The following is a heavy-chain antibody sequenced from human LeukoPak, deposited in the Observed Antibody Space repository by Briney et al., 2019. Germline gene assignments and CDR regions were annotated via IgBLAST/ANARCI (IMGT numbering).Heavy chain of an antibody. CDR2: INPNSGGT. J-gene: IGHJ4*02. CDR3: ARGPIVVVPAASFDY. CDR1: GYAFTRYY. Sequence: ASVKVSCKASGYAFTRYYMHWVRQAPGQGLEWMGWINPNSGGTNYAQKFQGRVTMTRDTSISTAYMELSRLRSDDTAVYYCARGPIVVVPAASFDYWGQGTLVTVSS. D-gene: IGHD2-2*01. V-gene: IGHV1-2*02.